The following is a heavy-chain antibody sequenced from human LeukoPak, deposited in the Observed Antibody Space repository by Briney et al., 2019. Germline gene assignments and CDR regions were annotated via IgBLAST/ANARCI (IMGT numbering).Heavy chain of an antibody. CDR3: ARDLTMIVFYGMDV. Sequence: GGSLRLSRAASGFTFSSYWMSWVRQAPGKGLEWVANIKQDGSEKYYVDSVKGRFTISRDNAKNSLYLQMNSLGAEDTAVYYCARDLTMIVFYGMDVWGQGTTVTVSS. D-gene: IGHD3-22*01. CDR1: GFTFSSYW. J-gene: IGHJ6*02. CDR2: IKQDGSEK. V-gene: IGHV3-7*01.